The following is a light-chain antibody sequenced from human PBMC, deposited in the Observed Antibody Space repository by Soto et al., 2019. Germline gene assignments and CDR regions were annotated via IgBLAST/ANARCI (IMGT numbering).Light chain of an antibody. Sequence: EIVLTQSPGTLSLSPGERATLSCRASQSVSSNYLAWYQQKPGQTPRLLIYGASHRATGIPDRFSGSGSGTDVTSTISRLEPEDFAVFYCQQYGSSPWTFGQGTKVEIK. V-gene: IGKV3-20*01. CDR3: QQYGSSPWT. CDR1: QSVSSNY. CDR2: GAS. J-gene: IGKJ1*01.